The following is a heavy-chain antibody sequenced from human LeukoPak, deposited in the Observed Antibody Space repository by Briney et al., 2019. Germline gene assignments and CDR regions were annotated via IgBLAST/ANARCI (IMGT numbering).Heavy chain of an antibody. CDR2: ISGSGGST. Sequence: GGSLRLSCAASGFTFSSYAMSRVRQAPGKGLEWVSAISGSGGSTYYADSVRGRFTISRDNSKNTLYLQMNNLRAEDTAVYYCARDPFYSGTGPPNYWGQGTLVTVSS. CDR3: ARDPFYSGTGPPNY. J-gene: IGHJ4*02. V-gene: IGHV3-23*01. D-gene: IGHD4-11*01. CDR1: GFTFSSYA.